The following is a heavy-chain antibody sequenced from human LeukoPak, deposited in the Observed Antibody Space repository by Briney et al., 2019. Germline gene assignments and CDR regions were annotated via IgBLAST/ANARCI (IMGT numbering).Heavy chain of an antibody. CDR2: MNPNSGNT. Sequence: ASVKVSCKASGYTFTSYDINWVRQATGQGLEWMGWMNPNSGNTGYAQKFQGRVTITRNTSISTAYMELSGLRSEDTAVYYCAREVRSGFGELGRGGWGYYYMDVWGKGTTVTVSS. CDR1: GYTFTSYD. CDR3: AREVRSGFGELGRGGWGYYYMDV. V-gene: IGHV1-8*03. J-gene: IGHJ6*03. D-gene: IGHD3-10*01.